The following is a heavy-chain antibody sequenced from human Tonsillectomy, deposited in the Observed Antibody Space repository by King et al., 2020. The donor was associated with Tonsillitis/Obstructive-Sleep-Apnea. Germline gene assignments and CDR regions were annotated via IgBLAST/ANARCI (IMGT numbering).Heavy chain of an antibody. V-gene: IGHV3-7*03. CDR3: ERVHIVLMVYCIFPYYFDY. CDR1: GFTFSSYW. Sequence: VQLVESGGGLVQPGGSLRLSCAASGFTFSSYWMSWVRQAPGKGLEWVANIKQDGSEKYYVDSVKGRFTISRYNAKNSLYLQMNSLRAEDTAVYYCERVHIVLMVYCIFPYYFDYWGQGTLVTVSS. D-gene: IGHD2-8*01. J-gene: IGHJ4*02. CDR2: IKQDGSEK.